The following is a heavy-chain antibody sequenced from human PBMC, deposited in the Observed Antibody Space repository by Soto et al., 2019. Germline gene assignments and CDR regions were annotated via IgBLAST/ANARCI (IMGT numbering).Heavy chain of an antibody. D-gene: IGHD5-18*01. CDR3: ARVRVDTAMVILPTPNWFDP. CDR1: GYTFTSYG. J-gene: IGHJ5*02. V-gene: IGHV1-18*01. Sequence: ASVKVSCKASGYTFTSYGISWVRQAPGQGLEWMGWISAYNGNTNYAQKLQGGVTMTTDTSTSTAYMELRSLRSDDTAVYYCARVRVDTAMVILPTPNWFDPWGQGTLVTVSS. CDR2: ISAYNGNT.